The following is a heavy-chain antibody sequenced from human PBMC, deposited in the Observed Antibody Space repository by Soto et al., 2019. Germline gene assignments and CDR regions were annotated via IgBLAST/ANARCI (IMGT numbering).Heavy chain of an antibody. J-gene: IGHJ6*03. Sequence: SETLSLTCAVYGGSFSGYYWSWIRQPPGKGLEWIGEINHSGSTNYNPSLKSRVTISVDTSKNQFSLKLSSVTAADTAVYYCARARRPYYYYYMNVWGKGTTVTVSS. V-gene: IGHV4-34*01. CDR1: GGSFSGYY. CDR2: INHSGST. CDR3: ARARRPYYYYYMNV.